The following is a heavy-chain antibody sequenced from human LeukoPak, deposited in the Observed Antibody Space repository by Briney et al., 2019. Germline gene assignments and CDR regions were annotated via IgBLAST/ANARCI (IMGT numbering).Heavy chain of an antibody. V-gene: IGHV1-8*02. CDR3: ARATKRNYYDSSGLGY. CDR2: MNPNSGNT. D-gene: IGHD3-22*01. CDR1: GGTFSSYA. Sequence: ASVKVSCKASGGTFSSYAINWVRQATGQGLEWMGWMNPNSGNTGYAQKFQRWVTMTRATSISTAYMELSRLRSDDTAVYYCARATKRNYYDSSGLGYWGQGTLVTVSS. J-gene: IGHJ4*02.